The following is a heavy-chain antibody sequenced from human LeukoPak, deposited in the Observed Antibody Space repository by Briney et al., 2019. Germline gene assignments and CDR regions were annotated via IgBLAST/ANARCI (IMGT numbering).Heavy chain of an antibody. CDR2: IDTNTGNP. Sequence: GASVKVSCKASGYTFTRYAMNWVRQAPGQGLEWMGWIDTNTGNPTYAQGFTGRFVFSLDTSVSTAYLQISSLKAEDTAVYFCARPKAVADFSYYYYGMDVWGQGTTVTVSS. J-gene: IGHJ6*02. CDR3: ARPKAVADFSYYYYGMDV. V-gene: IGHV7-4-1*02. CDR1: GYTFTRYA. D-gene: IGHD6-19*01.